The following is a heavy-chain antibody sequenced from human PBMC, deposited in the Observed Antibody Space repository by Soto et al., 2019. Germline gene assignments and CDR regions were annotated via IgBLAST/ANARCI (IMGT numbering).Heavy chain of an antibody. J-gene: IGHJ4*02. Sequence: QVQLQESGPGLVKPSETLSLTCTVSGGSISSYYWSWIRQPPGKGLEWIGYIYYSGSTNYNPSLKSRVTISVDTSKNQFSLKLTSVTAADTAVYYCARGGWSPDYWGQGTLVTVSS. CDR1: GGSISSYY. V-gene: IGHV4-59*08. CDR2: IYYSGST. D-gene: IGHD3-3*01. CDR3: ARGGWSPDY.